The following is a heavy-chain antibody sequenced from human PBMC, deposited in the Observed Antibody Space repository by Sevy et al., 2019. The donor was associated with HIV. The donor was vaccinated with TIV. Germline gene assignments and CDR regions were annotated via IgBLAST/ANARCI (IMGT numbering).Heavy chain of an antibody. CDR1: GFTFSSYE. CDR2: ISSSGSTI. V-gene: IGHV3-48*03. J-gene: IGHJ4*02. CDR3: ARATNYYYDSVDY. Sequence: GGSLRLSCAASGFTFSSYEMNWVRQAPGKGLEWVSYISSSGSTIYYADSVKGRFTISRDNAKNSLYLQMNSLRAEDTAVYYCARATNYYYDSVDYWGQGTLVTVSS. D-gene: IGHD3-22*01.